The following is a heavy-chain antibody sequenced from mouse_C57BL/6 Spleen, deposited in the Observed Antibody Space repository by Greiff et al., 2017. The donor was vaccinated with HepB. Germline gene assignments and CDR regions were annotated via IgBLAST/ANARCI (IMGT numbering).Heavy chain of an antibody. Sequence: EVQGVESGGGLVKPGGSLKLSCAASGFTFSSYAMSWVRQTPEKRLEWVATISYGGSYTYYPDNVKGRFTISRDNAKNNLYLQMSHLKSEDTAMYYCARALYGNFLFAYWGQGTLVTVSA. D-gene: IGHD2-1*01. CDR2: ISYGGSYT. CDR1: GFTFSSYA. CDR3: ARALYGNFLFAY. V-gene: IGHV5-4*01. J-gene: IGHJ3*01.